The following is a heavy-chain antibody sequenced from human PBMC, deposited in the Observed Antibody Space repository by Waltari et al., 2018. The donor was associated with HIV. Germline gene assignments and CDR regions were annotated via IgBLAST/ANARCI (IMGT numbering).Heavy chain of an antibody. CDR2: IKQDESEK. V-gene: IGHV3-7*01. J-gene: IGHJ4*02. D-gene: IGHD3-22*01. CDR3: AREALYDSSGYYFDY. CDR1: GCTFNNYW. Sequence: EVQLVESGGGLVQPGGSLRLSCAASGCTFNNYWMTWVRQAPGKGLEWVANIKQDESEKYYVDSVKGRFTISRDNAKNSLFLQMNSLRAEDTAVYYCAREALYDSSGYYFDYWGQGTLVTVSS.